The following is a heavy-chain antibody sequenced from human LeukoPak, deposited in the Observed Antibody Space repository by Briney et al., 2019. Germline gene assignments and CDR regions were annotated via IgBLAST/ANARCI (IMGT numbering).Heavy chain of an antibody. V-gene: IGHV4-39*07. Sequence: SETLSLTCTVSGGSIRTSSSHYWGWSRQPPGKGLEWIGSIYYSGSTYYNPSLESRVTISIDTSKNQFSLKLSSVTAADTAVYYCARASLGLRWGIDYWGQGTLVTVSS. D-gene: IGHD4-23*01. CDR1: GGSIRTSSSHY. CDR3: ARASLGLRWGIDY. J-gene: IGHJ4*02. CDR2: IYYSGST.